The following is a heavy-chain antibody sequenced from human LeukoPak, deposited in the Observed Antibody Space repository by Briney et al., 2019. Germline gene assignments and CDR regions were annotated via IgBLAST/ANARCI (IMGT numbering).Heavy chain of an antibody. D-gene: IGHD3-22*01. CDR2: INPNTGDT. CDR3: AREGDNSGYQPFDY. CDR1: GYTITGYY. Sequence: ASVKVSCKASGYTITGYYIHWVRQAPGQGLEWMGRINPNTGDTNSARKFQGRVTMTRDTSISTVYMELSRLRTDDTAVYYCAREGDNSGYQPFDYWGQGTLITVSS. V-gene: IGHV1-2*06. J-gene: IGHJ4*02.